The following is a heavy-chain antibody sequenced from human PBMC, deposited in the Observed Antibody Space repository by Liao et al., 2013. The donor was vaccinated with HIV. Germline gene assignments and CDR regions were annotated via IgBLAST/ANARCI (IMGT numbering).Heavy chain of an antibody. CDR2: IYYSGST. Sequence: QVQLQESGPRLVKPSETLSLTCTVSGGSISSYYWSWIRQPPGKDVEWIGHIYYSGSTNYNPSLKSRVTISVDTSKNQFSLKLSSVTAADTAVYYCARSDWGSLGAFDIWGQGTMVTVSS. V-gene: IGHV4-59*01. J-gene: IGHJ3*02. D-gene: IGHD7-27*01. CDR1: GGSISSYY. CDR3: ARSDWGSLGAFDI.